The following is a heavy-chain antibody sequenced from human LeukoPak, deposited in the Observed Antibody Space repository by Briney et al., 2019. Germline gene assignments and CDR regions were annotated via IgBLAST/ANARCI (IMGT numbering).Heavy chain of an antibody. CDR2: ISAYNGNT. J-gene: IGHJ5*02. CDR1: GYTFTSYG. CDR3: ARVPAVWFGELEHVVDNWFDP. V-gene: IGHV1-18*04. D-gene: IGHD3-10*01. Sequence: ASVNVSCKASGYTFTSYGISWVRQAPGQGLEWMGWISAYNGNTNYAQKLQGRVTMTTDTSTSTAYMELRSLRSDDTAVYYCARVPAVWFGELEHVVDNWFDPWGQGTLVTVSS.